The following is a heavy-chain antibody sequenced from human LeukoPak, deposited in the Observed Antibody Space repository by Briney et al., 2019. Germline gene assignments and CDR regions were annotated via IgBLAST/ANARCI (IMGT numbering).Heavy chain of an antibody. D-gene: IGHD2-2*01. CDR2: ISAYNGNT. CDR1: GYTFTSDG. CDR3: ARDLRQDIVVVPAANWFDP. Sequence: ASVTASCKASGYTFTSDGISWVRQAPGQGLEWLGWISAYNGNTNYAQKLQGRVTMTTDTSTSTAYMELRSLRSDDTAVYYCARDLRQDIVVVPAANWFDPWGQGTLVTVSS. V-gene: IGHV1-18*01. J-gene: IGHJ5*02.